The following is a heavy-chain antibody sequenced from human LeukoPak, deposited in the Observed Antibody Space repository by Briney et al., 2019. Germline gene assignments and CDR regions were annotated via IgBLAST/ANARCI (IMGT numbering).Heavy chain of an antibody. Sequence: PGGSLRLSCAASGFTFSDHYMDWFRQAPGKGLEWVAVISYDGSNKYYADSVKGRFTISRDNSKNTLYLQMNSLRAEDTAVYYCARDHNFETSWYVPFYSYYYMDVWGKGTTVTVSS. CDR2: ISYDGSNK. CDR1: GFTFSDHY. J-gene: IGHJ6*03. V-gene: IGHV3-30*03. D-gene: IGHD6-13*01. CDR3: ARDHNFETSWYVPFYSYYYMDV.